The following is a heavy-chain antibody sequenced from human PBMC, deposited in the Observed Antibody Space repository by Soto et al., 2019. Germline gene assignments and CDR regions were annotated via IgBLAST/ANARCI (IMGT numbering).Heavy chain of an antibody. CDR1: GFTFSSYA. D-gene: IGHD3-10*01. V-gene: IGHV3-23*01. Sequence: GGSLRLSCAASGFTFSSYAMSWVRQAPGKGLEWVSTISGSGGSTYYADSVKGRFTISRDNSKNTLYLQMNSLRAEDTALYYCAKDASSGIKSFDLWGRGTLVTVSS. J-gene: IGHJ2*01. CDR3: AKDASSGIKSFDL. CDR2: ISGSGGST.